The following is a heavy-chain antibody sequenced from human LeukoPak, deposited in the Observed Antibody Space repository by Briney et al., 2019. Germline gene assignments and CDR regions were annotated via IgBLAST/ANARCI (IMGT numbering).Heavy chain of an antibody. J-gene: IGHJ4*02. CDR1: GFTVSSSY. D-gene: IGHD1-26*01. CDR3: ARGGWRRLDY. CDR2: IYSGGST. Sequence: GGSLRLSCAASGFTVSSSYMSWVRQAPGKGLEWVSVIYSGGSTYYADSVKGRFTSSRDKSKNTLYLQMNSLRAEDTAVYYCARGGWRRLDYWGQGTLVTVSS. V-gene: IGHV3-53*01.